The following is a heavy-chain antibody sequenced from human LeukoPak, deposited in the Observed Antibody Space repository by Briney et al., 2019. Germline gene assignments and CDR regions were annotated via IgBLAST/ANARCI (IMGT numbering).Heavy chain of an antibody. CDR2: IRYDGSNK. Sequence: GGSLRLFCAASGFIFSSYGMHWVRQAPGKGLEWVAFIRYDGSNKYYADSVKGRFTISRDNSKNTLDLQMNSLRAEDTVVYYCANWQQPKEYWGQGTLVTVSS. V-gene: IGHV3-30*02. CDR1: GFIFSSYG. J-gene: IGHJ4*02. D-gene: IGHD6-13*01. CDR3: ANWQQPKEY.